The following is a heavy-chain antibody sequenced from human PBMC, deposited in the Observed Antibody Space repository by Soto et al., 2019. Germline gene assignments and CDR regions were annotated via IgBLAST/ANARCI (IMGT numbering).Heavy chain of an antibody. CDR3: THLPGRGDFWSGYLGPFDY. CDR1: GFTFSSYA. CDR2: ISGSGGST. Sequence: GGSLRLSCAASGFTFSSYAMSWVRQAPGKGLEWVSAISGSGGSTYYADSVKGRFTISRDNSKNTLYLQMSSLRAEDTAVYYCTHLPGRGDFWSGYLGPFDYWGQGTLVTVSS. V-gene: IGHV3-23*01. J-gene: IGHJ4*02. D-gene: IGHD3-3*01.